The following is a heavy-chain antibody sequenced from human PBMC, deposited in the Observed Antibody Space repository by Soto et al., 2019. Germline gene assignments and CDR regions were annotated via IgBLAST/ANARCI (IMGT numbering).Heavy chain of an antibody. CDR2: ISGYDGNA. CDR1: GYTFTSYG. J-gene: IGHJ4*02. CDR3: AKDQNWIVYY. D-gene: IGHD1-1*01. V-gene: IGHV1-18*01. Sequence: ASVKVSCKASGYTFTSYGISWVRQAPGQGLDWMGWISGYDGNANFGQKFQGRLTLTTDTSTSTAYMELRSLRSDDTALCYCAKDQNWIVYYWGQGTLVTVSS.